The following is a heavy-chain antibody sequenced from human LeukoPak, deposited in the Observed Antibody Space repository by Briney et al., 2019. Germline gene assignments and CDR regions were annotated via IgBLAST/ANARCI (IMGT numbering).Heavy chain of an antibody. V-gene: IGHV4-30-4*01. Sequence: SQALSLTCTVSGGSISSGDYYWSWIRQPPGKGLEWIGYIYYSGSTYYSPSLKSRVTISVDTSKNQFSLNLSSVTAADTAVYYCARADYGGNSDFDYWGQGTLVTVSS. CDR2: IYYSGST. D-gene: IGHD4-23*01. CDR1: GGSISSGDYY. CDR3: ARADYGGNSDFDY. J-gene: IGHJ4*02.